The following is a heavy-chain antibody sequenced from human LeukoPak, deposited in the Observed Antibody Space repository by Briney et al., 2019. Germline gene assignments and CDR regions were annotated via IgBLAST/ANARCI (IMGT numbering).Heavy chain of an antibody. J-gene: IGHJ4*02. CDR2: ISSEGSST. D-gene: IGHD3-16*01. CDR3: ARGENTYIDY. Sequence: GGSLRLSCAASGFTFSNYAMHWVRQAPGKGLVWVSRISSEGSSTTYADSVKGRFTISRDNAKDTLYLQMNSLRAEDTAVYYCARGENTYIDYWGQGTLVTVSS. CDR1: GFTFSNYA. V-gene: IGHV3-74*01.